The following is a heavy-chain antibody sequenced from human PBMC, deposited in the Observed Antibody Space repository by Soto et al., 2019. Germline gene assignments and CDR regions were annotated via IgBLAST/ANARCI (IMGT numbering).Heavy chain of an antibody. J-gene: IGHJ4*02. Sequence: GESLKISCKGSGYSFTSYWIGWVRQMPGKGLEWMGIIYPGDSDTRYSPSFQGQVTISAGKSISTAYLQWSSLKASDTAMYYCARIRRNIVVVPTAAFDCWGQGTLVTVSS. CDR1: GYSFTSYW. CDR2: IYPGDSDT. D-gene: IGHD2-2*01. CDR3: ARIRRNIVVVPTAAFDC. V-gene: IGHV5-51*01.